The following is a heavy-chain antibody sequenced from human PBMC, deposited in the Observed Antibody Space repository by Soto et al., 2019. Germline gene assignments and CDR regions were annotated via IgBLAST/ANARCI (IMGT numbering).Heavy chain of an antibody. CDR1: GGSIGGYY. V-gene: IGHV4-59*01. CDR2: IYYSGSS. D-gene: IGHD3-9*01. Sequence: PSETLSLTCTVSGGSIGGYYWSWIRQPPGKGLEWIGYIYYSGSSNYNPSLKSRVTMSADTTKNQLSLKLRSVTAADTAIYYCGRVCERCRYIDWFYHFDQWGQGTLVTVSS. CDR3: GRVCERCRYIDWFYHFDQ. J-gene: IGHJ4*02.